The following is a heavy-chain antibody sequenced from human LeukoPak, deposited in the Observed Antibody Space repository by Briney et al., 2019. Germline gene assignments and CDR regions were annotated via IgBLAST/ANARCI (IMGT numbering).Heavy chain of an antibody. V-gene: IGHV3-48*03. Sequence: GGSLRLSCAASGFTFSSYEMNWVRQAPGKGLEWVSYISSSGSTIYYADSVKGRFTISRDNAKNSLYLQMNSLRAEDTAVYYCARDEKFKTASGYYYWGQGTLVTVSS. CDR1: GFTFSSYE. J-gene: IGHJ4*02. CDR2: ISSSGSTI. CDR3: ARDEKFKTASGYYY. D-gene: IGHD3-22*01.